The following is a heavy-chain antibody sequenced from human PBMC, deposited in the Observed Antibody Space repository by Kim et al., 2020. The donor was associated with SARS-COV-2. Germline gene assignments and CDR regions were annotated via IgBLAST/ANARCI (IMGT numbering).Heavy chain of an antibody. CDR3: ARNPLRFSRNPSIAAAGTNVGIYYGMDV. D-gene: IGHD6-13*01. Sequence: ASVKVSCKASGYTFTSYDINWVRQATGQGLEWMGWMNPNSGNTGYAQKFQGRVTMTRNTSISTAYMELSSLRSEDTAVYYCARNPLRFSRNPSIAAAGTNVGIYYGMDVWGQGTTVTVSS. CDR1: GYTFTSYD. CDR2: MNPNSGNT. J-gene: IGHJ6*02. V-gene: IGHV1-8*01.